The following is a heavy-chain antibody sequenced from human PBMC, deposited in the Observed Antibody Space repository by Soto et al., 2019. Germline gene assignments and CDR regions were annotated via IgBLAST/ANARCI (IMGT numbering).Heavy chain of an antibody. CDR1: GFTFSDHY. J-gene: IGHJ6*02. D-gene: IGHD3-10*01. CDR2: TRNKANSYTT. V-gene: IGHV3-72*01. CDR3: ARETDYYGSGRSGYYYYYGMDV. Sequence: GGSLRLSCAASGFTFSDHYMDWVRQAPGKGLEWVGRTRNKANSYTTEYAASVKGRFTISRDDSKNSLYLQMNSLKTEDTAVYYCARETDYYGSGRSGYYYYYGMDVWGQGTTVTVSS.